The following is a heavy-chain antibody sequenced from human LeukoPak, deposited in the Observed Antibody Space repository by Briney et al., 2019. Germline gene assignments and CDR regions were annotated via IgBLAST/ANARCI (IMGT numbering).Heavy chain of an antibody. D-gene: IGHD2-8*02. Sequence: ASVKVSCKASGYTFTGYYMHWVRQAPGQGLEWMGGIIPIFGTANYAQKFQGRVTITADESTSTAYMELSSLRSEDTAVYYCARARRTGGDYFDYWGQGTLVTVSS. CDR3: ARARRTGGDYFDY. V-gene: IGHV1-69*13. CDR2: IIPIFGTA. J-gene: IGHJ4*02. CDR1: GYTFTGYY.